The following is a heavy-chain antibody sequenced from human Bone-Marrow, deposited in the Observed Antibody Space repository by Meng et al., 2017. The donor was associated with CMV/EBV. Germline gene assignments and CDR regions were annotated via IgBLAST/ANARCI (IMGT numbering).Heavy chain of an antibody. D-gene: IGHD3-3*01. J-gene: IGHJ5*02. CDR3: ARDRAPVLRFLERPKTNWFDP. Sequence: ASVKVSCKASGYTFTGYYMHWVRQAPGQGLEWMGWINPNSGGTNYAQKFQGRVTMTRDTSISTAYMELSRLRSDDTAVYYCARDRAPVLRFLERPKTNWFDPWGQGTLVTVSS. CDR1: GYTFTGYY. V-gene: IGHV1-2*02. CDR2: INPNSGGT.